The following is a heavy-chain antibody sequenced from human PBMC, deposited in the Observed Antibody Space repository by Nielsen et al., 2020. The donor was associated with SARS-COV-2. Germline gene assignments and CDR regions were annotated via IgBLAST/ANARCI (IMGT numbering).Heavy chain of an antibody. CDR1: GGSISSSSYY. CDR3: ARDPGVTMIVAWLDP. D-gene: IGHD3-22*01. Sequence: SETLSLTCTVSGGSISSSSYYWGWIRQPPGKGLEWIGIIYYSGSTYYNPSLKSRVTISVDTSKNQFSLKLSSVTAADTAVYYCARDPGVTMIVAWLDPWGQGTLVTVSS. V-gene: IGHV4-39*02. CDR2: IYYSGST. J-gene: IGHJ5*02.